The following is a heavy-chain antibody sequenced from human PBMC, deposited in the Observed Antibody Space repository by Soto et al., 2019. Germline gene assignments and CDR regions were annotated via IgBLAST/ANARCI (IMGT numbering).Heavy chain of an antibody. Sequence: QVQLVQSGAEVKNPGASVKVSCKASGYTFTSYGISWVRQTPGQGLEWMGWISAYNGNTNYAQKLQGRVTRTTHTGTTTGYMEPRTGRSDDPAVYDCARDDRIAAACDYWGQGTLVTFSS. J-gene: IGHJ4*02. D-gene: IGHD6-13*01. CDR2: ISAYNGNT. CDR1: GYTFTSYG. CDR3: ARDDRIAAACDY. V-gene: IGHV1-18*01.